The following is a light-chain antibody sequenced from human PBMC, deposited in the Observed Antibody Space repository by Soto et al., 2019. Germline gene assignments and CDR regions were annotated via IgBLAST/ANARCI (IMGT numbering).Light chain of an antibody. Sequence: EIVMTQSPATPSVSPGGRATLSCRASQSVSSNLAWYQQKPGQAPRLLIYGASTRATGIPARFSGSGSGTEFTLTISSLQSEDFAVYYCQQYNNWHQTFGQGTKVDIK. CDR2: GAS. CDR1: QSVSSN. J-gene: IGKJ1*01. V-gene: IGKV3-15*01. CDR3: QQYNNWHQT.